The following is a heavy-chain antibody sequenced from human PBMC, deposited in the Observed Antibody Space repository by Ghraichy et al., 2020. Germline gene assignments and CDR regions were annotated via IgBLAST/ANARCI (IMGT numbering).Heavy chain of an antibody. J-gene: IGHJ4*02. V-gene: IGHV3-23*01. D-gene: IGHD3-16*01. Sequence: GGSLRLSCAASGFTFNISAMSWVRQAPGKGLEWVSGASGSGGTTKSADSVKGRFTISRDNSRNTLFLQMNSLRVEDTAVYFCAKHGGYDYVWGSSRSFIEHWGQGSLVTVSS. CDR2: ASGSGGTT. CDR1: GFTFNISA. CDR3: AKHGGYDYVWGSSRSFIEH.